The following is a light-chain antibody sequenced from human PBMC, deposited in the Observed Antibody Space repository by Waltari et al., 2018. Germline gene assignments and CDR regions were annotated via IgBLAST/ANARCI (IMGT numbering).Light chain of an antibody. CDR3: HQRSNWPIT. V-gene: IGKV3-11*01. J-gene: IGKJ5*01. CDR2: HAS. Sequence: EIVLTQSPATLSLSPGERDTLSCRASQSVDNYLLWYQQKPGQTPRLVMYHASNRATGIPTRFSGSGSGTVFTLTISSLEPEDFAVYYCHQRSNWPITFGQGTRLEIK. CDR1: QSVDNY.